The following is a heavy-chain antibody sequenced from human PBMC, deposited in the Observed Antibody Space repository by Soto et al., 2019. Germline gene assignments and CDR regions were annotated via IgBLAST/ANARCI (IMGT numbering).Heavy chain of an antibody. Sequence: SPTLSLTCAISGDSVSSNSAAWNWIRQSPSRGLEWLGRTYYRSKWYNDYAVSVKSRITINPDTSKNQFSLQLNSVTPEDTAVYYCAREGGYSYGYIEDYYYGMDVWGQGTTVTVSS. CDR1: GDSVSSNSAA. CDR3: AREGGYSYGYIEDYYYGMDV. D-gene: IGHD5-18*01. CDR2: TYYRSKWYN. J-gene: IGHJ6*02. V-gene: IGHV6-1*01.